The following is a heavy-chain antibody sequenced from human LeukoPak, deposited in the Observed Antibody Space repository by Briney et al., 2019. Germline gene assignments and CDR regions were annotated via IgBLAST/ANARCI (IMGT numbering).Heavy chain of an antibody. Sequence: GGSLRLSCTASGFTFSSYSMNWVRQAPGKGLEWVSYISSSGSTIYYADSVKGRFTISRDNAKNSLYLQMNSLRAEDTAVYYCASLGISFDYWGQGTLVTVSS. CDR3: ASLGISFDY. J-gene: IGHJ4*02. CDR1: GFTFSSYS. D-gene: IGHD7-27*01. CDR2: ISSSGSTI. V-gene: IGHV3-48*04.